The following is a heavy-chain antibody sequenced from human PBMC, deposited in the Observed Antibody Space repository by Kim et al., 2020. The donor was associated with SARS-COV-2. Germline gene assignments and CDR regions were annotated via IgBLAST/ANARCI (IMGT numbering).Heavy chain of an antibody. CDR2: VFSGAYT. J-gene: IGHJ2*01. Sequence: GGSLRLSCAASGFTVNSNYMSWVRQAPGKGLERVSVVFSGAYTSTADSVKRRITISIPISTHMLYLPMHLLTPVSTAVSFCACGSRSFVGFSVGYFDL. CDR1: GFTVNSNY. D-gene: IGHD3-9*01. V-gene: IGHV3-53*04. CDR3: ACGSRSFVGFSVGYFDL.